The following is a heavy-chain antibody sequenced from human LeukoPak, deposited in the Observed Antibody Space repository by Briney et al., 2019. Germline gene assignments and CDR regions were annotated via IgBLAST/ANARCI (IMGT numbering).Heavy chain of an antibody. J-gene: IGHJ4*02. CDR2: ISSSSYI. V-gene: IGHV3-21*01. Sequence: PGGSLRLSCAASGFTFSSYSMNWVRQAPGKGLEWVSSISSSSYIYYADSVKGRFTISRDNAKNSLYLQMNSLRAEDTAVYYCARDRGYSYGYVPREVGYWGQGTLVTVSS. CDR3: ARDRGYSYGYVPREVGY. CDR1: GFTFSSYS. D-gene: IGHD5-18*01.